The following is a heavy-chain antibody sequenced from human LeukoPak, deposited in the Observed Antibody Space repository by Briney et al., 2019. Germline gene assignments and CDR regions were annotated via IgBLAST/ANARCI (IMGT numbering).Heavy chain of an antibody. Sequence: SETLSLTCSVSGGSISSYYWGWIRQPPGRGLDYIGFIHFSGSTNYNPSLEGRVTISADTSTNQFSLKLSSVTAADTAVYYCARGAPGGNDYGDYWGQGTLVTVSS. CDR1: GGSISSYY. J-gene: IGHJ4*02. CDR2: IHFSGST. CDR3: ARGAPGGNDYGDY. V-gene: IGHV4-59*01.